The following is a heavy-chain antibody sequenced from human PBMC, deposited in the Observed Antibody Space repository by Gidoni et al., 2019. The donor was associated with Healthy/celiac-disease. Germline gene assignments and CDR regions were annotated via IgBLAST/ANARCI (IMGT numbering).Heavy chain of an antibody. CDR3: ARGGGMVRGAISAFDI. D-gene: IGHD3-10*01. Sequence: QVQLVQSGAAATKPGSSVKVSCKASGGTFSTYAISWVRQASGQGREWMVGIIPIFGTANSAQKFQGRVTITADESTSTDYMELSSLRSENAAVYYCARGGGMVRGAISAFDIWGQGTMVTVSS. J-gene: IGHJ3*02. V-gene: IGHV1-69*19. CDR2: IIPIFGTA. CDR1: GGTFSTYA.